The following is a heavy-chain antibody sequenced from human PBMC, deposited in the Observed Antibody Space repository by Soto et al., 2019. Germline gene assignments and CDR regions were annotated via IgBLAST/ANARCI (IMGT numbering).Heavy chain of an antibody. D-gene: IGHD6-19*01. CDR2: IIPIFGTA. CDR1: GGTFSSYA. CDR3: AREPGYSSGWKNWFDP. V-gene: IGHV1-69*13. J-gene: IGHJ5*02. Sequence: SVKVSCKASGGTFSSYAISWVRQAPGQGLEWMGGIIPIFGTANYAQKFQGRVTITADESTSTAYMELSSLRSEDTAVYYCAREPGYSSGWKNWFDPWGQVTLVTVS.